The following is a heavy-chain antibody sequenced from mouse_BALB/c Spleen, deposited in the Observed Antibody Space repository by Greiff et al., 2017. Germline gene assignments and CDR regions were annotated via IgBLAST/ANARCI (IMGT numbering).Heavy chain of an antibody. CDR2: IDPANGNT. V-gene: IGHV14-3*02. Sequence: DVKLQESGAELVKPGASVKLSCPASGFNIKDTYMHWVKQRPEQGLEWIGRIDPANGNTKYDPKFQGKATITADTSSNTAYLQLSSLTSEDTAVYYCARAYGNYFDYWGQGTTLTVSS. D-gene: IGHD2-1*01. CDR3: ARAYGNYFDY. CDR1: GFNIKDTY. J-gene: IGHJ2*01.